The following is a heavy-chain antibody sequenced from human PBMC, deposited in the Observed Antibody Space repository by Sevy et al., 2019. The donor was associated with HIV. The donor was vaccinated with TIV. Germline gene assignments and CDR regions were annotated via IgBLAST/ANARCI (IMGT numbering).Heavy chain of an antibody. J-gene: IGHJ5*02. V-gene: IGHV3-23*01. Sequence: GGSLRLSCAASGFTFVAYSMTWVRQAPGKGLEWVSSISGSGDTTHYADSVKGHFTVSRDNSKDTLYLLMNSLRAEDTAVYYCAKAPGTYSDFWSASSWGQGTLVTVSS. CDR1: GFTFVAYS. CDR2: ISGSGDTT. D-gene: IGHD3-3*01. CDR3: AKAPGTYSDFWSASS.